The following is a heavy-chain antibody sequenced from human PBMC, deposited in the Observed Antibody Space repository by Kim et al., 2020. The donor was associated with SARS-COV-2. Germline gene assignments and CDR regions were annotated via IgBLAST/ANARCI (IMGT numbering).Heavy chain of an antibody. D-gene: IGHD2-21*01. V-gene: IGHV3-48*04. J-gene: IGHJ4*02. CDR3: ARDLGYSFDY. Sequence: PRFYAASVRGRFTISTDNAKNSLYLQMNSLRAEDTAVYYCARDLGYSFDYWGQGSLVTVSS. CDR2: PR.